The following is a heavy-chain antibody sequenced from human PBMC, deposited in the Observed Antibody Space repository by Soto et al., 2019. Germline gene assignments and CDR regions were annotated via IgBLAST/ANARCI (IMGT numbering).Heavy chain of an antibody. CDR2: ISSTSSPI. CDR1: GFTFRTHN. V-gene: IGHV3-48*01. D-gene: IGHD6-13*01. CDR3: ARDSSSWYGSSDIDY. J-gene: IGHJ4*02. Sequence: GGSLRLSCGASGFTFRTHNMNWVRQAPGKGLEWVSYISSTSSPIYYADSVKGRFTVSRDNAKNSLYLQMNSLRAEDTAVYYCARDSSSWYGSSDIDYWGQGTLVTVSS.